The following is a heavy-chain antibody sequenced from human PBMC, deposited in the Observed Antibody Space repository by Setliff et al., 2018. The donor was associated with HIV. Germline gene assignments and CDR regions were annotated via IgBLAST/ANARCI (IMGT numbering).Heavy chain of an antibody. Sequence: SETLSLTCAVYGGSLTNYYWSWIRQSPGKGLVWIGEITDDGTATYTSSLKSRVTISLDTSKKQLSLKVTSVTAADTAIYYCARGRSCESDWCWLYYNYYYGMDVWAQGTAVTVSS. D-gene: IGHD2-8*01. CDR2: ITDDGTA. V-gene: IGHV4-34*01. J-gene: IGHJ6*02. CDR1: GGSLTNYY. CDR3: ARGRSCESDWCWLYYNYYYGMDV.